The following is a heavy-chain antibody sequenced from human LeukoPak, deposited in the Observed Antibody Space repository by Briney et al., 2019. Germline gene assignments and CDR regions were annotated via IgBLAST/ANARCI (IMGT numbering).Heavy chain of an antibody. J-gene: IGHJ6*03. CDR2: IYHSGST. Sequence: SETLSLTCTVSGYSISSGYYWGWIRQPPGKGLEWIGSIYHSGSTYYNPSLKSRVTISVDTSKNQFSLKLSSVTAADTAVYYCARGNGSGALYYYYYMDVWGKGTTVTVSS. CDR1: GYSISSGYY. CDR3: ARGNGSGALYYYYYMDV. V-gene: IGHV4-38-2*02. D-gene: IGHD3-10*01.